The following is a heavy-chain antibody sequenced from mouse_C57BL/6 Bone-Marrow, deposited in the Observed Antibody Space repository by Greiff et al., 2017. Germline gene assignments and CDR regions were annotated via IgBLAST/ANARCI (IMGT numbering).Heavy chain of an antibody. CDR2: INPNNGGT. Sequence: EVQVVESGPELVKPGASVKISCKASGYTFTDYYMNWVKQSHGKSLEWIGDINPNNGGTSYNQKFKGKATLTVDKSSSTAYMELRSLTSEDSAVYYCARGYGSDYWGQGTTLTVSS. J-gene: IGHJ2*01. V-gene: IGHV1-26*01. CDR3: ARGYGSDY. CDR1: GYTFTDYY. D-gene: IGHD1-1*01.